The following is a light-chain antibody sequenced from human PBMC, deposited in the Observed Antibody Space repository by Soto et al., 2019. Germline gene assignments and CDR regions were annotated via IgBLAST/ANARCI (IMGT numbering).Light chain of an antibody. Sequence: DIPMTQSPSTLSASVGDRVTITCRASQSISSWLAWYQQKPGKAPKLLIYKASSLESGVPSRFSGSGSGTEFTLTISSLQPDDFATYYCQQYIAFGQGTKLEIK. J-gene: IGKJ2*01. CDR2: KAS. CDR3: QQYIA. CDR1: QSISSW. V-gene: IGKV1-5*03.